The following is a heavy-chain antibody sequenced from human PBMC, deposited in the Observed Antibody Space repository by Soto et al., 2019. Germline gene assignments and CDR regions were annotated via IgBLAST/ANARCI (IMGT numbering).Heavy chain of an antibody. J-gene: IGHJ4*02. Sequence: QVHLQESGPGLVKPSQTLSLTCTVSGGSISSGGYFWSWIRQHPGKGLEWLGYIYHSGSTYYNPSQRGRASTSVDSSMSHFYQQLPSVSAAEAAGSDCESGAVAGFDYCGQGILVTVSS. V-gene: IGHV4-31*03. CDR2: IYHSGST. CDR1: GGSISSGGYF. CDR3: ESGAVAGFDY. D-gene: IGHD6-19*01.